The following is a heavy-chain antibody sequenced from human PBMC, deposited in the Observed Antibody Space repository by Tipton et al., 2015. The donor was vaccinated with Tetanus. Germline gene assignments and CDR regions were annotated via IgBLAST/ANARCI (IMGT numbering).Heavy chain of an antibody. CDR1: GGTFSNYA. CDR2: IIPIFGTA. V-gene: IGHV1-69*01. D-gene: IGHD2-2*01. Sequence: QSGPEVKKPGSSVKVSCKASGGTFSNYAISWVRQAPGQGLEWMGGIIPIFGTAKYAQKFQGRVTITADESTSTAYMELSSLRSEDTAVYYCARKWDIVAVSAANYYGLDVWGQGTTVTVS. CDR3: ARKWDIVAVSAANYYGLDV. J-gene: IGHJ6*02.